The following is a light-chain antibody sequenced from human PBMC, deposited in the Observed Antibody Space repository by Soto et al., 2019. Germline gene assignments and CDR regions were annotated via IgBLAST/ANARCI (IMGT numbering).Light chain of an antibody. V-gene: IGKV3-15*01. CDR1: QRVSSN. CDR2: GAS. Sequence: EIVMTQSPATLSASPGEGATLSCRASQRVSSNVAWYQQKPGQAPRLLIYGASTRAAGIPARFSGSGSGTEFTLTISSLQSEDFAVYYCQHYYNRRPQLTFGGGTKVEI. J-gene: IGKJ4*01. CDR3: QHYYNRRPQLT.